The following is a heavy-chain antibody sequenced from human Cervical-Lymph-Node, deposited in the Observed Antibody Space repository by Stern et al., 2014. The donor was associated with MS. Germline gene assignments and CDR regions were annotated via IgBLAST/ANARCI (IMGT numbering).Heavy chain of an antibody. J-gene: IGHJ4*02. D-gene: IGHD6-13*01. V-gene: IGHV3-33*01. Sequence: VQLVESGGGVVQPGRSLRLSCAACGFSLSRYAMHWVRQAPGKGLEWVALIWYDGSNPYYADSVTGRFTISRDNFKNTLYLQMNSLRAEDTAVYYCASAYSSSHYYFDYWGQGTLVTVSS. CDR3: ASAYSSSHYYFDY. CDR1: GFSLSRYA. CDR2: IWYDGSNP.